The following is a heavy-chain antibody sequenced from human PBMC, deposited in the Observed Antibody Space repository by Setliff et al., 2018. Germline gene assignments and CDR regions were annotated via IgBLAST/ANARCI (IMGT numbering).Heavy chain of an antibody. CDR1: EFILSSFA. D-gene: IGHD2-15*01. CDR3: APFCSHSSYCPPPD. Sequence: SLRLSCAASEFILSSFAMNWVRQAPGKGLEWVSSISSNGGSTYYADSVKGRFTISRDNSENTLYLQMNSLRAEDTAVYYCAPFCSHSSYCPPPDWGQGTLVTVSS. CDR2: ISSNGGST. J-gene: IGHJ4*02. V-gene: IGHV3-23*01.